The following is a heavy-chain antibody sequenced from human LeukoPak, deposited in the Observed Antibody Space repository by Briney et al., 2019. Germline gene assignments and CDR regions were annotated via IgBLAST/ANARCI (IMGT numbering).Heavy chain of an antibody. V-gene: IGHV1-46*01. J-gene: IGHJ4*02. D-gene: IGHD3-22*01. Sequence: ASVKVSCKPSGYTFTSYYMHWVRQAPGQGLEWMGIINPSGGSTSYAQKFQGRVTMTRDTSTSTVYMELSSLRSEDTAVYYCARDFYYYDSSGYNHFDYWGQGTLVTVSS. CDR2: INPSGGST. CDR1: GYTFTSYY. CDR3: ARDFYYYDSSGYNHFDY.